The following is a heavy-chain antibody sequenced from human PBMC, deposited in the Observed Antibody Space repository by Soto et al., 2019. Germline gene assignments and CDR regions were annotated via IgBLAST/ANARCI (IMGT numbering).Heavy chain of an antibody. CDR1: GFTFSSYS. CDR3: ASSFFEWCLMDV. CDR2: ISSSSSYI. J-gene: IGHJ6*02. D-gene: IGHD3-3*01. Sequence: GGSLRLSCAASGFTFSSYSMNWVRQAPGKGLEWVSSISSSSSYIYYADSVKGRFTISRDNAKNSLYLQMNSLRAEDTAVYYCASSFFEWCLMDVWGQGTTVTVSS. V-gene: IGHV3-21*01.